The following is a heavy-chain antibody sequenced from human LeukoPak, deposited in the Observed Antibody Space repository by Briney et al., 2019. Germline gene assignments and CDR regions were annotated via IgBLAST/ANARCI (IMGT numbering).Heavy chain of an antibody. CDR3: ARDLYDSSGYYYPFGY. Sequence: ASVKVSCKASGYTFTDYYMHWVRQGPGQGLEWMGWINPNSGGTNSAQKFQGRVTLTRDTSITTAYMELSSLRSDDTAVYYCARDLYDSSGYYYPFGYWGQGTLVTVSS. V-gene: IGHV1-2*02. CDR1: GYTFTDYY. J-gene: IGHJ4*02. CDR2: INPNSGGT. D-gene: IGHD3-22*01.